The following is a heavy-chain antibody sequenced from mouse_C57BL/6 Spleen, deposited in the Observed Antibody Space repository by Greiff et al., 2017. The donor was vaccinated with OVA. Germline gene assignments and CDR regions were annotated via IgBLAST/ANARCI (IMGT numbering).Heavy chain of an antibody. CDR3: ARTTVVAPLDY. D-gene: IGHD1-1*01. CDR1: GYTFTDYY. Sequence: VKVVESGAELVRPGASVKLSCKASGYTFTDYYINWVKQRPGQGLEWIARIYPGSGNTYYNEKFKGKATLTAEKSSSTAYMQLSSLTSEDSAVYFCARTTVVAPLDYWGQGTTLTVSS. V-gene: IGHV1-76*01. J-gene: IGHJ2*01. CDR2: IYPGSGNT.